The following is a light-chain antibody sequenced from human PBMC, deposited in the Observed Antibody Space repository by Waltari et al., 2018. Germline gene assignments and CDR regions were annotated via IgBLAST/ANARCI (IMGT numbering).Light chain of an antibody. CDR2: KAS. CDR3: QRCNTFPRT. Sequence: EIQMTQSPSTLSASVGDRVTITCRASQSLSNWLAWYQQKPGRAPKLLIFKASNLESGVPSRFSGSGSGTEFTLTISSLQSDDFATYFCQRCNTFPRTFGQGTKVEIK. J-gene: IGKJ1*01. V-gene: IGKV1-5*03. CDR1: QSLSNW.